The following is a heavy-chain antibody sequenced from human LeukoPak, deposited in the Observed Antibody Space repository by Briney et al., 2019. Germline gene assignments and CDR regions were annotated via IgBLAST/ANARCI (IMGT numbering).Heavy chain of an antibody. CDR2: INHSGST. CDR3: VRTTYYYDSSGYPIAFGI. Sequence: SETLSRNSAVYAGSFSGFYWSWIRQPPGKGRVGMGDINHSGSTNYNPSLKSRETISVDPSKNQLYLKLSYVTAADTAVYYCVRTTYYYDSSGYPIAFGIWGQGKIGNGSS. J-gene: IGHJ3*02. V-gene: IGHV4-34*01. D-gene: IGHD3-22*01. CDR1: AGSFSGFY.